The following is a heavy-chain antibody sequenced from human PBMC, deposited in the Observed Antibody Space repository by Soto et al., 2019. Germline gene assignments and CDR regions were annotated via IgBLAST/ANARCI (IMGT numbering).Heavy chain of an antibody. J-gene: IGHJ3*01. V-gene: IGHV1-18*04. CDR3: ARPQRGDNVENAFDL. Sequence: QVQLVQSGAEVKKPGASVKISCKASGYTFTNYGLSWVRQAPGQGLEWMGWITVYSGTTDHVQKFRGRVSMTTDTSTNTAYMELASLRSADTAVYYCARPQRGDNVENAFDLWGQGTMVTVSS. CDR1: GYTFTNYG. D-gene: IGHD2-21*02. CDR2: ITVYSGTT.